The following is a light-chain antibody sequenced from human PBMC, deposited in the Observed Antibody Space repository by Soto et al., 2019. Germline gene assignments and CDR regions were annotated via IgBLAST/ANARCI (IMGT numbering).Light chain of an antibody. Sequence: QSVLTQPPSVSGAPGQRVTISCTGTSSNIGAGYDVHWYQQLPGTAPKLLIYGNSHRPSGVSDRFSGSKSGTSASLAISGLQAEDEADYYCQSYASSLKVLFGGGTKVTVL. CDR2: GNS. J-gene: IGLJ2*01. CDR1: SSNIGAGYD. CDR3: QSYASSLKVL. V-gene: IGLV1-40*01.